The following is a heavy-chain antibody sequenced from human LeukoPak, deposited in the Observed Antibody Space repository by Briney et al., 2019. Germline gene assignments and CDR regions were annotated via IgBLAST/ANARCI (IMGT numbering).Heavy chain of an antibody. D-gene: IGHD2-8*01. CDR1: GFTFSSYS. CDR3: ARENIVLMVYAIDD. V-gene: IGHV3-21*01. J-gene: IGHJ4*02. CDR2: ISSSSSYI. Sequence: NPGGSLRLSCAASGFTFSSYSMNWVRQAPGKGLEWVPSISSSSSYIYYADSVKGRFTISRDNAKNSLYLQMNSLRAEDTAVYYCARENIVLMVYAIDDWGQGTLVTVSS.